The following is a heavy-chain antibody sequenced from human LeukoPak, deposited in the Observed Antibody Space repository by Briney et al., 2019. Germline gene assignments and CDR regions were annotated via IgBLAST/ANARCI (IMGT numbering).Heavy chain of an antibody. D-gene: IGHD6-19*01. V-gene: IGHV3-21*04. J-gene: IGHJ3*02. CDR2: ISSSSSYI. CDR1: GFTFSSYS. CDR3: AKEGAVAGTFDI. Sequence: PGGSLRLSCAASGFTFSSYSMNWVRQAPGKGLEWVSSISSSSSYIYYADSVKGRFTISRDNAKNSLYLQMNSLRAEDTALYYCAKEGAVAGTFDIWGQGTMVTVSS.